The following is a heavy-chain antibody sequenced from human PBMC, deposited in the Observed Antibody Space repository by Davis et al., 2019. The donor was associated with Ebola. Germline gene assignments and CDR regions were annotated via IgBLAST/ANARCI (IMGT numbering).Heavy chain of an antibody. Sequence: SETLSLTCAVSGGSFSGYYCSWIPQPPGKGLEWIGEINHSGSTNYNPSLKSRVTISVDTSKNQFSLKLSSVTASDTAVYYCARGDWLYYYGMDVWGQGTTVTVSS. CDR3: ARGDWLYYYGMDV. J-gene: IGHJ6*02. D-gene: IGHD2-21*01. CDR1: GGSFSGYY. V-gene: IGHV4-34*01. CDR2: INHSGST.